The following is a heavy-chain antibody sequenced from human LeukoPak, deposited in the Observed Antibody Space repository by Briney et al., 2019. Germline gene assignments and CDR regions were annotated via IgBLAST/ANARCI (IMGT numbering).Heavy chain of an antibody. Sequence: GASVKVSCKASGYTFTSYAMHWVRQAPGQRLEWMGWINAGNGNTKYSQKFQGRVTITRDTSASTAYLELSSLRSEDTAVYYCASSVDTAMVPLDYWGQGTLVTVSS. CDR3: ASSVDTAMVPLDY. CDR1: GYTFTSYA. J-gene: IGHJ4*02. D-gene: IGHD5-18*01. CDR2: INAGNGNT. V-gene: IGHV1-3*01.